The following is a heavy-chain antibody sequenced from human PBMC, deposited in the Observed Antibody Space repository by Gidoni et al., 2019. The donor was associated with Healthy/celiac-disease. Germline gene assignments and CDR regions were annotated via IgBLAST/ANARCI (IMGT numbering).Heavy chain of an antibody. Sequence: QVQLVESGGGVVQPGRSLRLSCAASGFTFSSYGMPWVRQAPGKGLEWVAVISYDGSNKYYADSVKGRFTISRDNSKNTLYLQMNSLRAEDTAVYYCARGPSDAFDIWGQGTMVTVSS. CDR2: ISYDGSNK. CDR1: GFTFSSYG. D-gene: IGHD2-2*01. CDR3: ARGPSDAFDI. V-gene: IGHV3-30*03. J-gene: IGHJ3*02.